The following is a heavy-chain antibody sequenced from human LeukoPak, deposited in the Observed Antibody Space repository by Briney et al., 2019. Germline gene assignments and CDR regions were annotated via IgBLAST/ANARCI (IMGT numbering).Heavy chain of an antibody. CDR3: ARPDYDSSNSYTSTAFEF. Sequence: ASVKVSCKASDYTFTTYGISWVRQAPGQGLEWMGWISAYNGNTSYAQSLQGRVTMTTDTSTSTAYMELRSLRSDDTAVYYCARPDYDSSNSYTSTAFEFWGQGKMAIVPS. J-gene: IGHJ3*01. V-gene: IGHV1-18*01. CDR2: ISAYNGNT. D-gene: IGHD3-22*01. CDR1: DYTFTTYG.